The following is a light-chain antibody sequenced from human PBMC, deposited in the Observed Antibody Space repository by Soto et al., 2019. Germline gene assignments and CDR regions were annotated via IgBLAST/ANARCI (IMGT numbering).Light chain of an antibody. CDR2: QIT. CDR1: GSDVGSYNL. J-gene: IGLJ3*02. Sequence: QSVLTQPASVSGSPGQSITISCSGTGSDVGSYNLVSWYKHHPGKAPKLLIYQITNRPSGVSNRFSGSKSGNSASLTISGPQSADEADYYFCSCAGSPWVFGGGTKVTVL. V-gene: IGLV2-23*02. CDR3: CSCAGSPWV.